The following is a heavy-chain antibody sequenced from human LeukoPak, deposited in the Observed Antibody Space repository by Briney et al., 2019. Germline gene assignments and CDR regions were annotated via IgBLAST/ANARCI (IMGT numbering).Heavy chain of an antibody. J-gene: IGHJ4*02. V-gene: IGHV1-2*02. D-gene: IGHD3-16*01. Sequence: ASVKVSCKASGYTFTGYYMHWVRQAPGQGLEWMGWINPNSAGTNYAQKFQGRVTMTRDTSISTAYMELSRLRSDDTAVYYCARDIERERGGYYFDYWGQGTLVTVSS. CDR2: INPNSAGT. CDR3: ARDIERERGGYYFDY. CDR1: GYTFTGYY.